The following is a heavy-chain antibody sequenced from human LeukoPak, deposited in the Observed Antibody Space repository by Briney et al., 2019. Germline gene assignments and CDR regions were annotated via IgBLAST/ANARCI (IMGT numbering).Heavy chain of an antibody. J-gene: IGHJ2*01. Sequence: SETLSLTCTVSGGSISSGSYYWSWIRQPAGKGLEWIGRIYTSGSTNYSPSLKSRVTISVDTSKNQFSLKLSSVTAADTAVYYCARAGGTSPYWYFDLWGRGTLVTVSS. CDR1: GGSISSGSYY. CDR3: ARAGGTSPYWYFDL. D-gene: IGHD2-2*01. CDR2: IYTSGST. V-gene: IGHV4-61*02.